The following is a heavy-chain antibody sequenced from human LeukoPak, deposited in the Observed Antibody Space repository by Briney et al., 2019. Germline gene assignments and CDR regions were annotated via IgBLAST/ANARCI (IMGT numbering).Heavy chain of an antibody. CDR3: ARHAYFKVGATVT. CDR1: GGSISSGDYY. J-gene: IGHJ5*02. D-gene: IGHD1-26*01. V-gene: IGHV4-30-4*01. Sequence: KSSQTLSLTCTVSGGSISSGDYYWSWIRQPPGKGLEWIGYIYYSGSTYYNPSLKSRVTISVDTSKNQFSLKLSSVTAADTAVYYCARHAYFKVGATVTWGQGTLVTVSS. CDR2: IYYSGST.